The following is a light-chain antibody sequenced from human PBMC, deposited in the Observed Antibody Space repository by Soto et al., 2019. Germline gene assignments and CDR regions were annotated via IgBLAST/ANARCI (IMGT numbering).Light chain of an antibody. V-gene: IGLV7-43*01. CDR3: LLFYGGAWV. CDR1: TGAVTSGYY. CDR2: STS. J-gene: IGLJ3*02. Sequence: QTVVTQEPSLTVSPGRTVTLTCASSTGAVTSGYYPNWFQQKPGQAPRILIYSTSNTHSWAPARFSGSLLGGKAALTLSGVQPEDEADYYCLLFYGGAWVFGGGTKLTVL.